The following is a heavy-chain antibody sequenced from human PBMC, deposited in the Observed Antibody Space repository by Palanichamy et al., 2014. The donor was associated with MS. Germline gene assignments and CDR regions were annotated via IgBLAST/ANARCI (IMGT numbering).Heavy chain of an antibody. V-gene: IGHV3-33*01. CDR3: ARDKSVADGDYGEGFDY. Sequence: QVQLVESGGGVVQPGRSLRLSCAASGFTFSSYGMHWVRQAPGKGLEWVAVIWYDGSNKYYADSVKGRFTISRDNSKNTLYLQMNSLRAEDTAVYYCARDKSVADGDYGEGFDYWGQGTLGTVSS. CDR2: IWYDGSNK. D-gene: IGHD4-17*01. J-gene: IGHJ4*02. CDR1: GFTFSSYG.